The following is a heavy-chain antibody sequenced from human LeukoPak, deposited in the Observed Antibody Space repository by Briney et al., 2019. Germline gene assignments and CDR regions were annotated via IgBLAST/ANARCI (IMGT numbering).Heavy chain of an antibody. CDR3: VRVRDACNYFQY. CDR2: ITGSSGTI. Sequence: GGSLRLSCAASGFTFSSYSMTWVRQAPGKGLEWISYITGSSGTIYYAGSVKGRFTISRDNAKNSLFLQMNSLRAEDTAVYYCVRVRDACNYFQYWGQGTLVTVSS. CDR1: GFTFSSYS. J-gene: IGHJ1*01. D-gene: IGHD2-8*01. V-gene: IGHV3-48*01.